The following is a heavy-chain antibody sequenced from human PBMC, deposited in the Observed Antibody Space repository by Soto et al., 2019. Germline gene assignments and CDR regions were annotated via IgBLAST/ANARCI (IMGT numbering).Heavy chain of an antibody. Sequence: EVQLVESGGDLVQREGSLRLSCVASGFTFSVYSMNWVRQAPGKGLEWFSYITSDTKTIKYADSVKGRFTISRDNAKNSVYLQMNSLRDEDTAVYYCARSVEGYFDYWGQGTVVTVSS. CDR2: ITSDTKTI. CDR3: ARSVEGYFDY. CDR1: GFTFSVYS. J-gene: IGHJ4*02. V-gene: IGHV3-48*02. D-gene: IGHD6-19*01.